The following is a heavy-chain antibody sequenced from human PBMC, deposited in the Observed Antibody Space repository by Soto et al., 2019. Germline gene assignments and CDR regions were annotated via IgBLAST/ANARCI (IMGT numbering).Heavy chain of an antibody. J-gene: IGHJ4*02. CDR3: ARDGGTYFDY. D-gene: IGHD3-16*01. V-gene: IGHV3-74*01. Sequence: EVQVVESGGGLVKPGGSLRLSCAASGFNFSTYWMHWVRQAPGKGLVWVSRLDNDGTNTRYADSVKGRFTVSRDNVKNTVYLQMDSLIAEDTAVYYCARDGGTYFDYWGQGTLVTVSS. CDR2: LDNDGTNT. CDR1: GFNFSTYW.